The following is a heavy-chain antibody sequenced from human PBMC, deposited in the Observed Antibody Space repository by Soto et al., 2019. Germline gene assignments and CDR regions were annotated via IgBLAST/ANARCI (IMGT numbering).Heavy chain of an antibody. CDR3: ARNPDTNYYYGMDV. CDR2: IIPIFGTA. CDR1: GGTFSSYA. J-gene: IGHJ6*02. Sequence: QVQLVQSGAEVKKPGSSVKVSCKASGGTFSSYAISWVRQAPGQGLGWMGGIIPIFGTAIYAQKFQGRVTITADEATSTAYMELSSRISENTAVYYCARNPDTNYYYGMDVWGQGTTVTVSS. V-gene: IGHV1-69*12.